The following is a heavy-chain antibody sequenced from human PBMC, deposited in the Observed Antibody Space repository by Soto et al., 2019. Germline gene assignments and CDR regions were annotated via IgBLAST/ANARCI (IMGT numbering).Heavy chain of an antibody. D-gene: IGHD4-17*01. V-gene: IGHV1-8*01. J-gene: IGHJ6*02. CDR2: MNTDSGNT. Sequence: QMPLVQSGAEVKKPGASVKVSCKASGYTFANYDIHWVRQATGQGLEWLGWMNTDSGNTGYAQRLQGRVTMTRETFTSTAYLEVTSLGSEDTAVYFCARWYGGEAYGLDVWGQGTTVTVSS. CDR3: ARWYGGEAYGLDV. CDR1: GYTFANYD.